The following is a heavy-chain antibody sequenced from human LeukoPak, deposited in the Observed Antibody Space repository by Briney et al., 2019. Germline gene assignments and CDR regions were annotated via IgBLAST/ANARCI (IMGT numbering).Heavy chain of an antibody. Sequence: GRSLRLSCAASGFTFSSYGMHWVRQAPGKGLEWVAVIWYDGSNKYYADSVKGRFTISRDNSKNTLYLQMNSLRAEDTAVYYCARDQDGSGSYAFDISGQGTMVPVSS. CDR1: GFTFSSYG. CDR2: IWYDGSNK. D-gene: IGHD3-10*01. V-gene: IGHV3-33*01. J-gene: IGHJ3*02. CDR3: ARDQDGSGSYAFDI.